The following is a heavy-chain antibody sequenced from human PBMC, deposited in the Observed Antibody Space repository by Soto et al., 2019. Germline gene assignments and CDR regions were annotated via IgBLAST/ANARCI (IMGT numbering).Heavy chain of an antibody. CDR2: ISGSGGST. CDR1: GFTFSSYA. J-gene: IGHJ6*03. CDR3: AKSALGPPKYYYYYMDV. Sequence: GGSLRLSCAASGFTFSSYAMSWVRQAPGKGLEWVSAISGSGGSTYYADSVKGRFTISRDNSKNTLYLQMDSLRAEDTAVYYCAKSALGPPKYYYYYMDVWGKGTTVTVSS. V-gene: IGHV3-23*01. D-gene: IGHD3-16*01.